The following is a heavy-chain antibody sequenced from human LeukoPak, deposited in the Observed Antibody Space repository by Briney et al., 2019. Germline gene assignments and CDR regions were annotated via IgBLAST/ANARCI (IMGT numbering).Heavy chain of an antibody. CDR2: ISAYHGNT. J-gene: IGHJ5*02. CDR3: ARDSSEWVAQHLDP. CDR1: GYTFTNYG. Sequence: ASVKLSCKASGYTFTNYGITWVRQAPGQGLEWMGWISAYHGNTNYVQRLQGRVTMTTDTSTSTAYMELSSLRSDDTAVYYCARDSSEWVAQHLDPWGQGILVTVSS. D-gene: IGHD6-19*01. V-gene: IGHV1-18*01.